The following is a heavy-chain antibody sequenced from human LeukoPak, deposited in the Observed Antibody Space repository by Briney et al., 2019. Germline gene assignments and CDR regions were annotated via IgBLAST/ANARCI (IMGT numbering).Heavy chain of an antibody. Sequence: PGGSLRLSCAVSGFSVADTYMAWVRQAPGKGLEWVATLYIAGESYYADSVRSRFNISRDNSENTLYLQMTTVRDDDTAIYYCAAGFRSEFIYFYLHVWGKGTPVTVSS. CDR1: GFSVADTY. J-gene: IGHJ6*03. D-gene: IGHD1-14*01. V-gene: IGHV3-53*01. CDR3: AAGFRSEFIYFYLHV. CDR2: LYIAGES.